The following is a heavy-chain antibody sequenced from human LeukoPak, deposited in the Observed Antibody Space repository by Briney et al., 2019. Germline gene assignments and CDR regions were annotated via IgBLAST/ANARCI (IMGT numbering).Heavy chain of an antibody. CDR3: ARDGGDIVVVPAAASDY. J-gene: IGHJ4*02. CDR1: GYTFTSYG. V-gene: IGHV1-18*01. CDR2: ISAYNGNT. D-gene: IGHD2-2*01. Sequence: ASVNVSCKASGYTFTSYGISWVRQAPGQGLEWMGWISAYNGNTNHAQKLQGRVTMTTDTSTSTAYMELRSLRSDDTAVYYCARDGGDIVVVPAAASDYWGQGTLVTVSS.